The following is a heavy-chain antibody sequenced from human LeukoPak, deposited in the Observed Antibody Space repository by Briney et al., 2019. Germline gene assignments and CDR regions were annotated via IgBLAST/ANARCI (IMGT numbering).Heavy chain of an antibody. D-gene: IGHD1-14*01. J-gene: IGHJ5*02. V-gene: IGHV4-38-2*02. CDR1: GYSISSGYY. CDR3: ARIRTYNWFDP. Sequence: PSETLSLTCTVSGYSISSGYYWGWIRQPPGKGLEWIGSIYYSGSTYYNPSLKSRVTISVDTSKNQFSLKLSSVTAADTAVYYCARIRTYNWFDPWGQGTLVTVSS. CDR2: IYYSGST.